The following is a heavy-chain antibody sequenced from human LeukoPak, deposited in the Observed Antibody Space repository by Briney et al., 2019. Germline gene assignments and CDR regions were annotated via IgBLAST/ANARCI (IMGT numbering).Heavy chain of an antibody. J-gene: IGHJ4*02. CDR1: GFTFSSYG. D-gene: IGHD3-10*01. V-gene: IGHV3-30*18. CDR2: ISYDGSNK. CDR3: AKIRYGSGTS. Sequence: GRSLRLSCAASGFTFSSYGMHWVRQAPGKGLEWVAVISYDGSNKYYADSVKGRFTISRDNSKNTLYLQMNSLRAEDTAVYYCAKIRYGSGTSWGQGTLVTVSS.